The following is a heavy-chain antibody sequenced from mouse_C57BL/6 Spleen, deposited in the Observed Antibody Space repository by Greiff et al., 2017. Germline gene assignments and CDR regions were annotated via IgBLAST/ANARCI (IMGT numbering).Heavy chain of an antibody. CDR3: ARGAVPYFDV. V-gene: IGHV1-59*01. CDR1: GYTFTSYW. CDR2: IDPSDSYT. J-gene: IGHJ1*03. Sequence: QVQLQQPGAELVRPGTSVKLSCKASGYTFTSYWMHWVKQRPGQGLEWIGVIDPSDSYTNYNQKFKGKATLTVDTSSSTAYMQLSSLTSEDSAVYDCARGAVPYFDVWGTGTTVTVSS. D-gene: IGHD3-3*01.